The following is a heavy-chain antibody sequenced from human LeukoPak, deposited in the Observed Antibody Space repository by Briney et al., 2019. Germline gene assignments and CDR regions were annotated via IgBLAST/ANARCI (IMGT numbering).Heavy chain of an antibody. CDR1: GYTFTSYG. Sequence: ASVKVSCKASGYTFTSYGISWVRQAPGQGLEWMGWISAYNGNTNYAQKLQGRVTMTTDTSTSTAYMELRSLRSDDTAVYCCARDPLGGSGWPSGYWGQGTLVTVSS. J-gene: IGHJ4*02. CDR2: ISAYNGNT. D-gene: IGHD6-19*01. V-gene: IGHV1-18*01. CDR3: ARDPLGGSGWPSGY.